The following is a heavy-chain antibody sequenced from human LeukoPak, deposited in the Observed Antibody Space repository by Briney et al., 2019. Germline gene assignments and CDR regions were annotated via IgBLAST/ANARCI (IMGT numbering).Heavy chain of an antibody. CDR3: ARVDYGDYAIDY. Sequence: GASVNVSCKASGGTFSSYAISWVRQAPGQGLEWMGGIIPIFGTANYAQKFQGRVTITTDESTSTAYMELSSLRSEDTAVYYCARVDYGDYAIDYWGQGTLVTVSS. V-gene: IGHV1-69*05. CDR1: GGTFSSYA. J-gene: IGHJ4*02. D-gene: IGHD4-17*01. CDR2: IIPIFGTA.